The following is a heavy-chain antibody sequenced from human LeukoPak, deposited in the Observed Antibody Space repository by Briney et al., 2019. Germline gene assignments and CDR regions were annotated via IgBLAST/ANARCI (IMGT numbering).Heavy chain of an antibody. Sequence: PGGSLRLSCAASGFTFSDYYMSWIGQATGKGLEWVSYISSSGSTIYYADSVKGRFTISRDNAKNSLYLQMNSLRAEDTAVYYCARVEKRVYYDSSGNTLDYWGQGTLVTVSS. CDR3: ARVEKRVYYDSSGNTLDY. J-gene: IGHJ4*02. CDR1: GFTFSDYY. CDR2: ISSSGSTI. D-gene: IGHD3-22*01. V-gene: IGHV3-11*01.